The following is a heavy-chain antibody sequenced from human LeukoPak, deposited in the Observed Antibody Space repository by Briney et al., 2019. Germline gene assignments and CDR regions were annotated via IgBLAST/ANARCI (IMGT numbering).Heavy chain of an antibody. Sequence: QPGRSLRLSCATSGFTFSSYGMHWVRQAPGKGLEWVAMIWYDGSNTYYADSVKGRFTISRDNSKNTLFLQMDSLRAEDTAVYYCARDRSTTHFDYWGQGTLVTVSS. CDR2: IWYDGSNT. CDR3: ARDRSTTHFDY. CDR1: GFTFSSYG. J-gene: IGHJ4*02. D-gene: IGHD5/OR15-5a*01. V-gene: IGHV3-33*01.